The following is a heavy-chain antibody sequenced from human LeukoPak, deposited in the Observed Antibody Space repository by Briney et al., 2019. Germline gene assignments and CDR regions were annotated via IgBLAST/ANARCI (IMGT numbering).Heavy chain of an antibody. V-gene: IGHV3-23*01. Sequence: PGGTLRLSCAASGFNFGNYGMNWVRQAPGKGLEWVSGIRASGRTTDYADSVKGRFTISRDTSKNTLYLQMNSLRVEDTAVYYCARGELSIDYWGQGTLVTVSS. J-gene: IGHJ4*02. CDR2: IRASGRTT. D-gene: IGHD2-15*01. CDR1: GFNFGNYG. CDR3: ARGELSIDY.